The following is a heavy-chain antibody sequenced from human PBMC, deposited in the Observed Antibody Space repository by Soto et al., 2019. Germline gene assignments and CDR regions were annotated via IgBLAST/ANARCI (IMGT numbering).Heavy chain of an antibody. CDR1: GDSMNSDKYY. CDR2: IYYRGNT. CDR3: ARLEGLATISYYFDF. D-gene: IGHD3-9*01. Sequence: PSETLSLTCSVSGDSMNSDKYYWGWIRQPPGKGLEWIGSIYYRGNTYYNPSLQTRVTISLDKSKSQFSLRLNSVTAADSAVYFCARLEGLATISYYFDFWGQGAQVTVSS. V-gene: IGHV4-39*01. J-gene: IGHJ4*02.